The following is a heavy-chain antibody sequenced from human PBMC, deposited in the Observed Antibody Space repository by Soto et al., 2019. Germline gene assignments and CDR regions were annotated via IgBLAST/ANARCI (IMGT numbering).Heavy chain of an antibody. CDR2: IIPIFGTA. Sequence: SVKVSCKASGGTFSSYAISWVRQAPGQGLEWMGGIIPIFGTANYAQKFQGRVTITADKSTGTAYMELSSLRSEDTAVYYCARASGGYNNPYYYYYYGMDVWGQGTTVTVYS. CDR1: GGTFSSYA. D-gene: IGHD5-12*01. CDR3: ARASGGYNNPYYYYYYGMDV. V-gene: IGHV1-69*06. J-gene: IGHJ6*02.